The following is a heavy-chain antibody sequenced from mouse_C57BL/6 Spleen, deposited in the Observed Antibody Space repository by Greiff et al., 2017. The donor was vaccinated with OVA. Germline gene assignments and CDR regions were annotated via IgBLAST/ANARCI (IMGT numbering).Heavy chain of an antibody. Sequence: QVQLKQSGPELVKPGASVKISCKASGYSFTSYYIHWVKQRPGQGLEWIGWIYPGSGNTKYNEKFKGKATLTADTSSSTAYMQLSSLTSEDSAVYYCARRGNYAMDYWGQGTSVTVSS. CDR1: GYSFTSYY. V-gene: IGHV1-66*01. CDR2: IYPGSGNT. CDR3: ARRGNYAMDY. J-gene: IGHJ4*01. D-gene: IGHD2-14*01.